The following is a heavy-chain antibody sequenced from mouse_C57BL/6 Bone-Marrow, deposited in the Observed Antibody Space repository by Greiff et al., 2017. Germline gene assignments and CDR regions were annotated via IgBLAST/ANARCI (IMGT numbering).Heavy chain of an antibody. CDR3: AIYYGNYNAMDY. D-gene: IGHD2-1*01. Sequence: VQLKQSGPELVKPGDSVKISCKASGYSFTGYFMNWVMQSHGKSLEWIGRINPYNGDTFYNQKFKGKATLTVDNSSSTAHMELRSLTSEDSALYYCAIYYGNYNAMDYCGAQASVTVSS. CDR2: INPYNGDT. V-gene: IGHV1-20*01. CDR1: GYSFTGYF. J-gene: IGHJ4*01.